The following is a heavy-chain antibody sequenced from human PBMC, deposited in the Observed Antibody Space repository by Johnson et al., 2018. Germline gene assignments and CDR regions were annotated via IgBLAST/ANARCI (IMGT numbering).Heavy chain of an antibody. CDR1: GGSFSGYY. CDR2: ITHSGST. D-gene: IGHD5-18*01. Sequence: QVQLQQWGAGQLKHSETMALTCDVYGGSFSGYYWSWIRQPPGKGLEWLGEITHSGSTNYNQSQKSRVTISVDTSKNQFSLKLSPVTAADTAVYYCARGVRGYSSRDNWFDPWGQGTLVTVSS. J-gene: IGHJ5*02. V-gene: IGHV4-34*01. CDR3: ARGVRGYSSRDNWFDP.